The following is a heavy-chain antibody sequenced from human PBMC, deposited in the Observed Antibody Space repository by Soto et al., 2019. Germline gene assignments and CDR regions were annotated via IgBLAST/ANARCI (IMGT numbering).Heavy chain of an antibody. J-gene: IGHJ4*02. Sequence: ASVKVSCKASGYIFTRNKMHWVRQAPGQGLEWMGIMSPSGGAPKYAQNFQGRVTMTWDTSTTTVYMDLSSLRSEDTAVYFCARDFEWSFDYWGQGTLVTVSS. V-gene: IGHV1-46*01. D-gene: IGHD3-3*01. CDR2: MSPSGGAP. CDR1: GYIFTRNK. CDR3: ARDFEWSFDY.